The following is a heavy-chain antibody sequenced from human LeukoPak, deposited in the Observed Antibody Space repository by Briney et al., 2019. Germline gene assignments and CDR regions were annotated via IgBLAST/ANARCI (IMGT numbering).Heavy chain of an antibody. D-gene: IGHD5-12*01. CDR2: IIPILGIA. CDR3: ARPLPQMATITYAFDI. CDR1: GGTFSSYA. J-gene: IGHJ3*02. V-gene: IGHV1-69*04. Sequence: GASVKVSCKASGGTFSSYAISWVRQAPGQGLEWMGRIIPILGIANYAQKFQGRVTITADKSTSTAYMELSSLRSEDTAVYYCARPLPQMATITYAFDIWGQGTMVTVSS.